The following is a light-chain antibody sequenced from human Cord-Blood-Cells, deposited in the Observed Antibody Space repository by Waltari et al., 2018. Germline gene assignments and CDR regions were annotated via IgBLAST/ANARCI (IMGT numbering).Light chain of an antibody. J-gene: IGLJ3*02. CDR1: SSDVGGYNY. CDR2: DVS. CDR3: SSYTSSSTLV. V-gene: IGLV2-14*03. Sequence: QSALTQPASVSGSPGQSITTSWTGTSSDVGGYNYVSWYQQHPGKAPKLMIYDVSIRPSGGSNRFSGSKSGNTAALTISGLQAEDEADYYCSSYTSSSTLVFGRGTKLTVL.